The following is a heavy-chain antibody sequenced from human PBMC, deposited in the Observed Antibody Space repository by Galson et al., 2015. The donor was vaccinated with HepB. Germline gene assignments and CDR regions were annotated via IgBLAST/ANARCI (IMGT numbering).Heavy chain of an antibody. CDR1: GFTFSSYG. CDR2: ISYDGSNK. Sequence: SLRLSCAASGFTFSSYGMHWVRQAPGKGLEWVAVISYDGSNKYYADSVKGRFTISRDNSKNTLYLQMNSLRAEDTAVYYCAKTYGYSYGSRLDYWGQGTLVTVSS. J-gene: IGHJ4*02. D-gene: IGHD5-18*01. V-gene: IGHV3-30*18. CDR3: AKTYGYSYGSRLDY.